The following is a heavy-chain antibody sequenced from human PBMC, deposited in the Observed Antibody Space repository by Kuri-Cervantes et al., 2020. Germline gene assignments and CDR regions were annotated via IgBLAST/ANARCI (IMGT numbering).Heavy chain of an antibody. D-gene: IGHD3-3*01. V-gene: IGHV3-48*03. Sequence: GESLKISCAAPGFTFSSYEMNWVRQAPGKGLEWVSYISSSGSTIYYADSVKGRFTISRDNSKNTLYLQMNSLRAEDTAVYYCAGITIFGVVTTYYYMDVWGKGTTVTVSS. CDR3: AGITIFGVVTTYYYMDV. CDR1: GFTFSSYE. J-gene: IGHJ6*03. CDR2: ISSSGSTI.